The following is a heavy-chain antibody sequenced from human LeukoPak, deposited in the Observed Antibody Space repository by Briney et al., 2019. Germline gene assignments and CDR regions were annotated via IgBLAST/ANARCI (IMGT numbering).Heavy chain of an antibody. Sequence: PGGSLRLSCAASGFTFSSYAMSWVRQAPGKGLEWVSSISGSGGSTYYADSVKGRFTISRDNSKNTLYVRMNSLRAEDTAVYSCAKGLQWELPFDYWGQGTLVTVSS. J-gene: IGHJ4*02. CDR1: GFTFSSYA. D-gene: IGHD1-26*01. CDR3: AKGLQWELPFDY. CDR2: ISGSGGST. V-gene: IGHV3-23*01.